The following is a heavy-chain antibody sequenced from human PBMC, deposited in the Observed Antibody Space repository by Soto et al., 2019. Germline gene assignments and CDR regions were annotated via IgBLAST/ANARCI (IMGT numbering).Heavy chain of an antibody. CDR3: ERRLLRSTWPSYFDY. V-gene: IGHV4-39*01. J-gene: IGHJ4*02. Sequence: LETLSLTCTVSGGSISSNSYYWGWIRQPPGKGLEWIGCIHYSGSTYYNPSLRSRVTSSVDTSKNQSSLKVSSVTAADTAVYYCERRLLRSTWPSYFDYWGQGPLVTVYS. CDR2: IHYSGST. D-gene: IGHD6-13*01. CDR1: GGSISSNSYY.